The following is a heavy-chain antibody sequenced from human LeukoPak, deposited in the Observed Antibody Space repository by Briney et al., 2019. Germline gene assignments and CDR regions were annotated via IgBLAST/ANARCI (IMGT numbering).Heavy chain of an antibody. CDR1: GGSFSGYY. D-gene: IGHD2-15*01. CDR3: ARVGYCSGGSCYRRGHPNDAFDI. V-gene: IGHV4-34*01. J-gene: IGHJ3*02. CDR2: INHSGST. Sequence: PSETLSLTCAVYGGSFSGYYWSWIRQPPGKGLEWIGEINHSGSTNYNPSLKSRVTISVDTSKNQFSLKLSSVTAADTAVYYCARVGYCSGGSCYRRGHPNDAFDIWGQGTMVTVSS.